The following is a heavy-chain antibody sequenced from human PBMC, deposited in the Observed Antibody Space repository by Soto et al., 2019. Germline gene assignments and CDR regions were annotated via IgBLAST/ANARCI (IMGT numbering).Heavy chain of an antibody. J-gene: IGHJ4*02. CDR2: IVPIYRTA. D-gene: IGHD6-13*01. CDR3: VRDSGKKLSSS. Sequence: QVQLVQSGAEVKKPGSSVKVSCKASGGTFSSYRINWVRQAPGQGLEWVGGIVPIYRTADYAQKFQGRVTINADESARTSYMELRSLKSQDTAVYYCVRDSGKKLSSSWGQGTLVTVSS. CDR1: GGTFSSYR. V-gene: IGHV1-69*01.